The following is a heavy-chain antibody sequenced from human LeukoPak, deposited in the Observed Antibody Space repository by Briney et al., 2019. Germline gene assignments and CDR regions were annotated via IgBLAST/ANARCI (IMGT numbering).Heavy chain of an antibody. CDR1: GFTFSSYA. D-gene: IGHD2-8*02. Sequence: GGSLRLSCAASGFTFSSYAMSWVRQAPGKGMEWVSSISSSSSYIYYADSVKGRFTISRDNAKNSLYLQMNSLRAEDTAVYYCARDIRVLVFDYWGQGTLVTVSS. V-gene: IGHV3-21*01. CDR3: ARDIRVLVFDY. CDR2: ISSSSSYI. J-gene: IGHJ4*02.